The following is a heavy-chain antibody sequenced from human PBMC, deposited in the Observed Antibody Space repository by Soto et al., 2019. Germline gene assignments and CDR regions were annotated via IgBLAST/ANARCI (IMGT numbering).Heavy chain of an antibody. CDR3: ARGLAAAGVYYYYGKDV. V-gene: IGHV4-39*07. CDR1: GGSISSSTYY. Sequence: PSETLSLTCTVSGGSISSSTYYWAWIRQPPGKGLQYIGSIYYSGSSYYNPSLKSRVTMSVDTSKNQFSLKLSSVTAADTAVYYCARGLAAAGVYYYYGKDVWGQGTTVT. J-gene: IGHJ6*02. CDR2: IYYSGSS. D-gene: IGHD6-13*01.